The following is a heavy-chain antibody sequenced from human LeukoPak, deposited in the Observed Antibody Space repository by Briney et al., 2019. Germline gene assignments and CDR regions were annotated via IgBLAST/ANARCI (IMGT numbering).Heavy chain of an antibody. Sequence: ASVKVSCKASGYIFTSYAMHWVRRAPGQGLEWMGWISAYNGNTNYAQKLQGRVTMTTDTSTSTAYMELSRLRSDDTAVYYCARAGLGYYYDSSGSDAFDIWGQGTMVTVSS. V-gene: IGHV1-18*04. CDR3: ARAGLGYYYDSSGSDAFDI. CDR2: ISAYNGNT. J-gene: IGHJ3*02. D-gene: IGHD3-22*01. CDR1: GYIFTSYA.